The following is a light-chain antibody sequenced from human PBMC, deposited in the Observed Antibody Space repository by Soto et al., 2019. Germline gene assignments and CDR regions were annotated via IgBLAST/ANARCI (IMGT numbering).Light chain of an antibody. CDR2: DDR. V-gene: IGLV3-21*02. CDR1: NIGSKS. CDR3: QVWDGSSDHYV. Sequence: SYELTQPPSVSVAPGQTATITCGGNNIGSKSVHWYQQKPGPAPVLVVYDDRDRPSGIPERFSGSNSGNTATLTISRVEAGDGADYYCQVWDGSSDHYVFGTGTKVTVL. J-gene: IGLJ1*01.